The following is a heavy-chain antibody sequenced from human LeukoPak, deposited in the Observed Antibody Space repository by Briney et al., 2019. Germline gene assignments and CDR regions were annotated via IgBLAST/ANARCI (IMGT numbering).Heavy chain of an antibody. CDR3: AREELSAGIYFDY. V-gene: IGHV1-69*04. CDR2: IIPILGIA. D-gene: IGHD3-16*02. CDR1: GGTFSSYA. J-gene: IGHJ4*02. Sequence: ASVKVSCKASGGTFSSYAISWVRQAPGQGLEWMGRIIPILGIANYAQKFQGRVTITADKSTSTAYMELSSLRSEDTAVYYCAREELSAGIYFDYWGQGTLVTVSS.